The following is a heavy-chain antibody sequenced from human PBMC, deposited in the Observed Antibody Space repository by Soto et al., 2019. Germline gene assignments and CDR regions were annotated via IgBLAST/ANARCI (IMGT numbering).Heavy chain of an antibody. J-gene: IGHJ3*02. Sequence: QVQLQESGPGLVKPSGTLSLTCAVSSGPISSSNWWSWVRQPPGKGLKWIGGIYHSGSTNYNPSLKSRVTISLNKSMNQFSLKLSSVTAADTSVYYCARRLVVPGRIAFDIWGQGTMVTVSS. CDR3: ARRLVVPGRIAFDI. D-gene: IGHD2-2*01. V-gene: IGHV4-4*02. CDR1: SGPISSSNW. CDR2: IYHSGST.